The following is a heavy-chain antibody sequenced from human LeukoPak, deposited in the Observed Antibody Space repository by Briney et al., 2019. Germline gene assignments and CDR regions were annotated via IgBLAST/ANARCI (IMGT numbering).Heavy chain of an antibody. V-gene: IGHV3-30*02. J-gene: IGHJ4*02. Sequence: PGGSLRLSCAASGFTFSSFGIHWVRQAPDKGLEWVAFIRYDGSSKYYADSVKGRFTISRDNSKNTLYLQMNSLRPEDTAVYYCARVTEISGWIQLWYEEGFDYWGQGTLVTVSS. CDR1: GFTFSSFG. CDR3: ARVTEISGWIQLWYEEGFDY. D-gene: IGHD5-18*01. CDR2: IRYDGSSK.